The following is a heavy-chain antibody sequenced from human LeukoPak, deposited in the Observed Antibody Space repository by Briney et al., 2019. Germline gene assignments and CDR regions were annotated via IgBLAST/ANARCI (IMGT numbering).Heavy chain of an antibody. CDR1: GFTFSSYS. D-gene: IGHD4-17*01. Sequence: GGSLRLSCAASGFTFSSYSMNWVRQAPGKGLECVSYISSSGSTIYYADSVKGRFTISRDNAKNSLYLQMNSLRAEDTAVYYCARVPPPDYGDYVSVPRPSNYFDYWGQGTLVSVSS. CDR3: ARVPPPDYGDYVSVPRPSNYFDY. J-gene: IGHJ4*02. V-gene: IGHV3-48*04. CDR2: ISSSGSTI.